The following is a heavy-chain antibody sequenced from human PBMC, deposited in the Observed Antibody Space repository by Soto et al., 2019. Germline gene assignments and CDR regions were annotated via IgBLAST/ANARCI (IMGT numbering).Heavy chain of an antibody. V-gene: IGHV1-69*01. CDR1: GGTFSSYA. CDR2: IIPIFGTA. J-gene: IGHJ6*02. CDR3: ARRCSSTSCYGGTYGMDV. D-gene: IGHD2-2*01. Sequence: QVQLVQSGAEVKKPGSSVKVSCKASGGTFSSYAISWVRQAPGQGLEWTGGIIPIFGTANYAQKIQGRVTITADESTSTAYMELSSLRSEDTAVYYCARRCSSTSCYGGTYGMDVWGQGTTVTVSS.